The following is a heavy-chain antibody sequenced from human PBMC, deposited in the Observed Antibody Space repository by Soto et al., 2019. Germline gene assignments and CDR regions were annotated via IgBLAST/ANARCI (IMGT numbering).Heavy chain of an antibody. CDR2: INPNSGGT. J-gene: IGHJ4*02. Sequence: ASVKVSCKASGYTFTGYYMHWVRQAPGQGLEWMGWINPNSGGTNYAQKFQGWVTMTRDTSISTAYMGLSRLRSDDTAVYYCARDYCSGGSCPMAADYWGQGTLVTVSS. D-gene: IGHD2-15*01. V-gene: IGHV1-2*04. CDR1: GYTFTGYY. CDR3: ARDYCSGGSCPMAADY.